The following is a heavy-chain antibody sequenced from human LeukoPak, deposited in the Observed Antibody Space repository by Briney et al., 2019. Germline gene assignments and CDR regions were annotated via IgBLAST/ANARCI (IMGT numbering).Heavy chain of an antibody. CDR3: AKDPRIAAAYYFDY. V-gene: IGHV3-30*18. CDR2: ISRDGRDK. CDR1: GSTFSSYA. Sequence: PGGSLRLSCVASGSTFSSYAMHWVRQAPGKGLEWVAVISRDGRDKHHADPVKGRFTISRDNSKNTLSLQMNSLRSEDTAVYFCAKDPRIAAAYYFDYWGHGTLVTVSS. J-gene: IGHJ4*01. D-gene: IGHD6-6*01.